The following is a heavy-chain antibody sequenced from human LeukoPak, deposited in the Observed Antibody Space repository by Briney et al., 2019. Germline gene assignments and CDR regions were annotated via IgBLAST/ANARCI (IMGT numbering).Heavy chain of an antibody. D-gene: IGHD3-9*01. CDR1: GYSFTNYW. Sequence: GESLKISCQGSGYSFTNYWIGWVRQMRGKGLEWMGIIHPTDSHTRYSPSFQGQVTISADKSTTTAYLQWSSLKASDTAMYYCARVPYYDILTGSFNWFDPWGQGTLVTVSS. CDR2: IHPTDSHT. J-gene: IGHJ5*02. V-gene: IGHV5-51*01. CDR3: ARVPYYDILTGSFNWFDP.